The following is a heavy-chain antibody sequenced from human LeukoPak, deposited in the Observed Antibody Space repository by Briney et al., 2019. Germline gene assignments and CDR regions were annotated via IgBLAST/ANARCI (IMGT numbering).Heavy chain of an antibody. D-gene: IGHD5-12*01. Sequence: GESLKISCKSSGYSFTTYWIGWVRQMPGKGLEWVGIIYPADSATHYSPSFQGQVTISADKSISTAYLQWSSLKASDTAMYYCARHIVATGSDWFDPWGQGTLVTVSS. V-gene: IGHV5-51*01. CDR2: IYPADSAT. CDR1: GYSFTTYW. CDR3: ARHIVATGSDWFDP. J-gene: IGHJ5*02.